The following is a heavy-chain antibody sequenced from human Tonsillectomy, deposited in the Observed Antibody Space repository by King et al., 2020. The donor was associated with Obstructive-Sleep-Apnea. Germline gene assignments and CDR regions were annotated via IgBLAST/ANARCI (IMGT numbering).Heavy chain of an antibody. CDR3: ARLRGYRNGYISPFDY. CDR1: GYSFTSYW. D-gene: IGHD5-18*01. J-gene: IGHJ4*02. Sequence: QLVQSGAEVKKPGESLKISCKGSGYSFTSYWIGWVRQMPGKGLEWMGIIYPGDSDTRYSPSFEGQVTISADKSISTAYLQWSSLKASDTAMYYCARLRGYRNGYISPFDYWGQGTLVTVSS. V-gene: IGHV5-51*01. CDR2: IYPGDSDT.